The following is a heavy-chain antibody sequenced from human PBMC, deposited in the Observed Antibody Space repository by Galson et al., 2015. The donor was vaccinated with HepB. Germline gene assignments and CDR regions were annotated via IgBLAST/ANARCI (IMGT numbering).Heavy chain of an antibody. J-gene: IGHJ4*02. CDR1: GGSISSSSYY. V-gene: IGHV4-39*01. Sequence: SETLSLTCTVSGGSISSSSYYWGWIRQPPGKGLEWIGSIYYSGSTYYNPSLKSRVTISVDTSKNQFSLKLSSVTAADTAVYYCARLRGNDYVWGASGGDYFDYWGQGTLVTVSS. CDR3: ARLRGNDYVWGASGGDYFDY. D-gene: IGHD3-16*01. CDR2: IYYSGST.